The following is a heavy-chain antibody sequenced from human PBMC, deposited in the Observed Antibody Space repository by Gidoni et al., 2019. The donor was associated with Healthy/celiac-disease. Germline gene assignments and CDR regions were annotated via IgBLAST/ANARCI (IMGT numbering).Heavy chain of an antibody. V-gene: IGHV3-13*01. CDR3: ARVGYSYVTDAFDI. CDR1: GFTFSSYD. D-gene: IGHD5-18*01. Sequence: EVQLVESGGGVVQPGGSRGPSCAASGFTFSSYDMHWVRQATGKGLEWVSASVTAGDTYYPGSVKGRFTISRENAKNSLYLQMNSLRAGDTAVYYCARVGYSYVTDAFDIWGQGTMVTVSS. CDR2: SVTAGDT. J-gene: IGHJ3*02.